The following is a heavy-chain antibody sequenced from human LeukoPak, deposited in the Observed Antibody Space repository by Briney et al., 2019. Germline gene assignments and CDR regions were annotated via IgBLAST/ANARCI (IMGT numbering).Heavy chain of an antibody. J-gene: IGHJ4*02. CDR2: IKQDGSEK. CDR1: GFTFSSYW. V-gene: IGHV3-7*01. CDR3: TRYFSISRNHY. Sequence: PGGSLRLSCAASGFTFSSYWMSWVRQAPGKGLESVANIKQDGSEKYYVDSVKGRFTISRDNAKNSLYLQMNSLRAEDTAVYYCTRYFSISRNHYWGQGTLVTVSS. D-gene: IGHD3-3*01.